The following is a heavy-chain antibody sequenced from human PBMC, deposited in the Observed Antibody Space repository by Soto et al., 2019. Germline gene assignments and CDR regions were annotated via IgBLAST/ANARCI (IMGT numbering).Heavy chain of an antibody. J-gene: IGHJ5*02. Sequence: PGGSLRLSCAASGFTFSSYAMSWVRQAPGKGLEWVSAISGSGGSTYYADSVKGRFTISRDNSKNTLYLQMNSLRAEDTAVYYCAKDRFDIVVVPAATWFDPWGQGTLVTVSS. CDR1: GFTFSSYA. D-gene: IGHD2-2*01. CDR3: AKDRFDIVVVPAATWFDP. CDR2: ISGSGGST. V-gene: IGHV3-23*01.